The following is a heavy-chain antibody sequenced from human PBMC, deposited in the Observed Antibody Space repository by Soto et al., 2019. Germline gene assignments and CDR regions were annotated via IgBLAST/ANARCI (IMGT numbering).Heavy chain of an antibody. V-gene: IGHV3-33*01. D-gene: IGHD2-15*01. CDR3: ARADCTGAYCYSWPFNYGVDG. Sequence: VQLVESGGGVAQPGGSLRLSCTTSGFTFNTSGMHWVRQAPGKGLEWVAIIWYDGSNKYYADSVKGRFTISRDNSKNTRYLQMNRLRAEDTALYYCARADCTGAYCYSWPFNYGVDGWGQGTTVTVSS. J-gene: IGHJ6*02. CDR2: IWYDGSNK. CDR1: GFTFNTSG.